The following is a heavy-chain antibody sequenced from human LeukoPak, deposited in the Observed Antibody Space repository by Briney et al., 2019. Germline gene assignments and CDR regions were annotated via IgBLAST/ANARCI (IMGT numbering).Heavy chain of an antibody. J-gene: IGHJ4*02. CDR3: ARHRGFVVAGTSSRGYYFDY. CDR1: GGSISSSSYY. Sequence: TSETLSLTCTVSGGSISSSSYYWGWIRQPPGKGLEWIGEINHSGSTNYNPSLKSRVTISVDTSKNQFSLKLSSVTAADTAMYYCARHRGFVVAGTSSRGYYFDYWGQGTLVTVSS. D-gene: IGHD6-19*01. CDR2: INHSGST. V-gene: IGHV4-39*07.